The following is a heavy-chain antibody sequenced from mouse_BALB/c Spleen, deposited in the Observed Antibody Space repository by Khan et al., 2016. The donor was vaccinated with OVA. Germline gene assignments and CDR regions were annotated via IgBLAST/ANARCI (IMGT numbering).Heavy chain of an antibody. CDR1: GYSITSDYA. V-gene: IGHV3-2*02. CDR3: SRWFTY. CDR2: INYSGGT. J-gene: IGHJ3*01. Sequence: EVQLQESGPGLVKPSQSLSLTCTVTGYSITSDYAWNWIRQFPGNKLEWMGYINYSGGTSYLPSLKSRISINRDTSKNQFFLQLNSVTTEDSATYYCSRWFTYWGQGTLVTVS.